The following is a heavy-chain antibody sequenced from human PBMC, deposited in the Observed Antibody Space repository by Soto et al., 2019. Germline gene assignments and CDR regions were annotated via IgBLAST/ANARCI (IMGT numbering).Heavy chain of an antibody. D-gene: IGHD5-18*01. V-gene: IGHV5-10-1*01. Sequence: PGESLKISCKGSGYSFTSYWISWVRQMPGKGLEWMGRIDPSDSYTNYSPSFQGHVTISADKSISTAYLQWSSLKASDTAMYYCARQRRGYGYGSLVMDPSAWGQGTLVTVSS. J-gene: IGHJ5*02. CDR3: ARQRRGYGYGSLVMDPSA. CDR2: IDPSDSYT. CDR1: GYSFTSYW.